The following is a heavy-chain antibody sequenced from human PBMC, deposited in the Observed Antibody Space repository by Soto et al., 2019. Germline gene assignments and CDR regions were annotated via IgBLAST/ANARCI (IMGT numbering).Heavy chain of an antibody. CDR3: VRELEVGAKECLDP. CDR2: ISAYNGNT. CDR1: GYTFPSYG. V-gene: IGHV1-18*01. D-gene: IGHD1-26*01. J-gene: IGHJ5*02. Sequence: QVQLVQSGAEVKKPGASVKVSCRASGYTFPSYGISWVRQAPGQGLEWMGWISAYNGNTNYAQKLQGRVTMTTDTSTSTADIELRSLRSDDTAVYDCVRELEVGAKECLDPWGQGTLVTVSS.